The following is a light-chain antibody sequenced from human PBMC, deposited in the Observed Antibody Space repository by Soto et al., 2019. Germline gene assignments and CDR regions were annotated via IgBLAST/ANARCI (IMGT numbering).Light chain of an antibody. CDR1: QTISDF. J-gene: IGKJ1*01. CDR3: QQSFSTPPT. CDR2: AAS. Sequence: DIEMTQSPSSLSASIGDRVTITCRASQTISDFLNWYQHKPGNEPKILIYAASSIHGGGPSRFSGSGSGTNFTLTISGLQPEDCATYFCQQSFSTPPTFGKGTKVDIK. V-gene: IGKV1-39*01.